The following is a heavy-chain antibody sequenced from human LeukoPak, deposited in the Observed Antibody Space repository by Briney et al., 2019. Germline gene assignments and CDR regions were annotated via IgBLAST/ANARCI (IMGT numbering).Heavy chain of an antibody. CDR3: ARDLGSSGYSGRNWFDP. Sequence: PSETLSLTCVVSGGSFSGYYWSWIRQAPGKGLEWIGEIHHRGATNYNPSLKSRVTISVDTSKNQFSLKLRSVTAADTAVYYCARDLGSSGYSGRNWFDPWGQGTLVTVSS. D-gene: IGHD3-22*01. V-gene: IGHV4-34*01. J-gene: IGHJ5*02. CDR2: IHHRGAT. CDR1: GGSFSGYY.